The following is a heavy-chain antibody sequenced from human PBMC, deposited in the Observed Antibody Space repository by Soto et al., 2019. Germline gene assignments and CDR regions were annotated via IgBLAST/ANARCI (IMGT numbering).Heavy chain of an antibody. CDR2: INHSGST. Sequence: PSAALSLTCAVYGRSFSGYYWNWIRQPPGKGLEWIGEINHSGSTNYNPSLKSRVTISVDTSKNQFSLKLSSVTAADTAVYYCARVSGIYYYGMDVWGQGTTVS. CDR3: ARVSGIYYYGMDV. CDR1: GRSFSGYY. J-gene: IGHJ6*02. D-gene: IGHD3-10*01. V-gene: IGHV4-34*01.